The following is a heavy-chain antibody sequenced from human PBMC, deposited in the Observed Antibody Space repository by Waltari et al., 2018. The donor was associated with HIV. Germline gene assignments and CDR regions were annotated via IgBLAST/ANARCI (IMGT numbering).Heavy chain of an antibody. CDR3: ARVGCSSTSCYTFDL. V-gene: IGHV3-21*01. Sequence: EVQLVESGGGLVKPGESLKVSCAASGFIFSGYTMNWARQAAGKGLEWVASIRGGGNYIVYADSVKGRFTISRDNAKNSLYLQLSGLRAEDAALYYCARVGCSSTSCYTFDLWGQGALVTVSS. CDR1: GFIFSGYT. D-gene: IGHD2-2*02. J-gene: IGHJ4*02. CDR2: IRGGGNYI.